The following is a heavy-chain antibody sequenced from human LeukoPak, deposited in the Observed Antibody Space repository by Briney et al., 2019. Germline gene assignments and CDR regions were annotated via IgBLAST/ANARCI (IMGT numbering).Heavy chain of an antibody. CDR1: GFTVSSNY. CDR2: IYSGGST. J-gene: IGHJ5*02. Sequence: GGSLRLSCAASGFTVSSNYMSWVRQAPGKGLEWVSVIYSGGSTYYAEPVKGRFTNSRDNSKNTLYLQMNSLRAEDTAVYYCARNQAGDWFDPWGQGTLVTVSS. CDR3: ARNQAGDWFDP. V-gene: IGHV3-66*01.